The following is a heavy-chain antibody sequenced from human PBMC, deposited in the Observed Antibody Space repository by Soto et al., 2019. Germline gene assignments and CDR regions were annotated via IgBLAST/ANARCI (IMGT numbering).Heavy chain of an antibody. CDR1: GGSISSSY. CDR3: ARDKYCSGGSCRKNCFDP. Sequence: LSLTCTVSGGSISSSYWSWIRQPPGKGLEWLAYIYDDGSANYNPSLKSRATISLDMSKNQFSLKLTSVTAADTAVYYCARDKYCSGGSCRKNCFDPWGQGTLVTVSS. J-gene: IGHJ5*02. D-gene: IGHD2-15*01. V-gene: IGHV4-59*01. CDR2: IYDDGSA.